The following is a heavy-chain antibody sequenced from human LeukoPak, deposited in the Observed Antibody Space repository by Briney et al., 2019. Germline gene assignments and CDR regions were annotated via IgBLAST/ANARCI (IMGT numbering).Heavy chain of an antibody. D-gene: IGHD3-9*01. J-gene: IGHJ4*02. CDR2: ITGSGGNT. V-gene: IGHV3-23*01. Sequence: PGGSLRLSCAASGFTFSNYAMSGVREAPGKGLEWFSAITGSGGNTYYGDSVKGRFTISRDNCKNTLYLQMNSLRDEDTAVYYCAKWGDFDVLTGYYVPDFWGQGTLVTVSS. CDR1: GFTFSNYA. CDR3: AKWGDFDVLTGYYVPDF.